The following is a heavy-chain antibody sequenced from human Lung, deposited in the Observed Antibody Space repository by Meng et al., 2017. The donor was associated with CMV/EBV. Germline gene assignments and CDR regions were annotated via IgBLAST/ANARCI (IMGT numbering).Heavy chain of an antibody. CDR2: INSDGSST. J-gene: IGHJ6*01. CDR3: ARGGSSWGGKYYYYGMEV. V-gene: IGHV3-74*01. CDR1: GFTFSSYW. D-gene: IGHD6-13*01. Sequence: GESLKISCAASGFTFSSYWMHWVRQAPGKGLVWVSRINSDGSSTSYADSVKGRFTISRDNAKNTLYLQMNSLRAEDTAVYYCARGGSSWGGKYYYYGMEVWXQGDXVTVDS.